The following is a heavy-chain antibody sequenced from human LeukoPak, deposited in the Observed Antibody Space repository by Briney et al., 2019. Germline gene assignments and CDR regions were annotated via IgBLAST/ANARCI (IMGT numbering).Heavy chain of an antibody. V-gene: IGHV3-30*18. CDR2: ISHDGTVQ. D-gene: IGHD2-8*01. J-gene: IGHJ4*02. CDR3: AKEGTRMASSYLDY. Sequence: GGSLRLSCAASGFTFSSYGMQWVRQAPGKGLEWVAVISHDGTVQHYADSVKGRFTISRDDSDNTLYLQMNSLRDEDTAMYYCAKEGTRMASSYLDYWGQGTLITVSS. CDR1: GFTFSSYG.